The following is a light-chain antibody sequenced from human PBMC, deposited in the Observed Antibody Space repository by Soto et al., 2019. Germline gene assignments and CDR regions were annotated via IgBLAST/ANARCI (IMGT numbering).Light chain of an antibody. V-gene: IGLV1-44*01. CDR2: SNN. J-gene: IGLJ2*01. CDR1: NSNIGSNT. CDR3: AACDDSLNGPNVV. Sequence: QSVLTQPPSASGTPGQRVTISCSGSNSNIGSNTVNWYQQLPGTAPKLLIYSNNQRPSGVPDRFSGSKSGTSASLAISGLQSEDEADYYCAACDDSLNGPNVVFGGGTKVTVL.